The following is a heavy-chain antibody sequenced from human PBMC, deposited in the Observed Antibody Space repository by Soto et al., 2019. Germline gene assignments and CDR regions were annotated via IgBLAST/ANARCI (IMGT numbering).Heavy chain of an antibody. CDR1: GFTFSSYG. Sequence: QVQLVESGGGVVQPGRSLRLSCAASGFTFSSYGMHWVRQAPGKGLEWVAIIWYDGSSKYYADSVKGRFTISRDKSRNTLYLQMNSLRAEDTAVYYCARDHNIATLTGVPGGFGPWGQGTLVTVSS. J-gene: IGHJ5*02. V-gene: IGHV3-33*01. CDR2: IWYDGSSK. CDR3: ARDHNIATLTGVPGGFGP. D-gene: IGHD6-13*01.